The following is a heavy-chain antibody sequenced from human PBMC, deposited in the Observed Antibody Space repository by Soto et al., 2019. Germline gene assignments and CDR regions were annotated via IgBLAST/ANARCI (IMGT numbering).Heavy chain of an antibody. CDR1: GFTFTRYS. J-gene: IGHJ2*01. CDR2: ISSTTNYI. D-gene: IGHD4-17*01. V-gene: IGHV3-21*06. CDR3: ARGSYGDPRWFFDL. Sequence: PGGSLRLSCAASGFTFTRYSMNWVRQAPGKGLEWVSSISSTTNYIYYGDSMKGRFTISRDNAKNSLYLEMNSLRAEDTAVYLCARGSYGDPRWFFDLWGRGSLVTVSS.